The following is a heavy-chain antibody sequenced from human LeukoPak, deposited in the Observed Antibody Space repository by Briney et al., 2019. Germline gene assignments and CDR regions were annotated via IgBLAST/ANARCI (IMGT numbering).Heavy chain of an antibody. CDR3: AKGDCSSTSCYSWFDP. V-gene: IGHV3-23*01. CDR1: GFTFSSYA. CDR2: ISGSGGST. Sequence: GGSLRLSCAASGFTFSSYAMSWVRQAPGKGLEWVSDISGSGGSTYYADSVKGRSTISRDNSKNTLYLQMNSLRAEDTAVYYCAKGDCSSTSCYSWFDPWGQGTLVTVSS. D-gene: IGHD2-2*02. J-gene: IGHJ5*02.